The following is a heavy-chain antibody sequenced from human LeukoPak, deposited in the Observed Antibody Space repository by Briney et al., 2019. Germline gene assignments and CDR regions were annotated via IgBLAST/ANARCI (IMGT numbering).Heavy chain of an antibody. CDR1: EFIFSNAW. J-gene: IGHJ2*01. V-gene: IGHV3-15*01. CDR3: AAGGALYWYFDL. D-gene: IGHD3-10*01. CDR2: IKSKTDGGTT. Sequence: GGSLRLSCAASEFIFSNAWMSWVRQAPGKGLEWVGRIKSKTDGGTTDYAGPVKGRFTISRDDSKNTLYLQMNSLKTEDTAMYYCAAGGALYWYFDLWGRGTLVTVSS.